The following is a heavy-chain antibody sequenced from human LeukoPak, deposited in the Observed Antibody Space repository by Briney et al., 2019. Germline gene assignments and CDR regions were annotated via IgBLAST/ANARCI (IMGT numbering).Heavy chain of an antibody. D-gene: IGHD6-13*01. CDR3: AKGMEQQLVLPLWFDP. CDR1: GFTFSSYA. J-gene: IGHJ5*02. CDR2: ISGSGGST. V-gene: IGHV3-23*01. Sequence: GGSLRLSCAASGFTFSSYAMSWVRQAPGKGLEWVSAISGSGGSTYYADSVKGRFTISGDNSKNTLYLQMNSLRAEDTAVYYCAKGMEQQLVLPLWFDPWGQGTLVTVSS.